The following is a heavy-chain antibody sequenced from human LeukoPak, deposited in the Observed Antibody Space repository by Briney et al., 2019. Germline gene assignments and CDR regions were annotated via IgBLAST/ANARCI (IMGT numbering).Heavy chain of an antibody. V-gene: IGHV1-18*01. CDR1: GYTFTSYG. J-gene: IGHJ4*02. D-gene: IGHD1-26*01. CDR2: ISAYNGNT. Sequence: GASVKVSCKASGYTFTSYGISWVRQAPGQGLEWMGWISAYNGNTNYAQKLQGRVTMTTDTSTSTAYIELRSLRSDDTAVYYCAREGRGDHKGAFDYWGQGTLVTVSS. CDR3: AREGRGDHKGAFDY.